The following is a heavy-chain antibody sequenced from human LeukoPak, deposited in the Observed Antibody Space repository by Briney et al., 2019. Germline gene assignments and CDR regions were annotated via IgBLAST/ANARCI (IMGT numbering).Heavy chain of an antibody. Sequence: SETLSLTCTVSGGSISSGTSYWNWIRQHPGKGPEWIGYIYYRGSTFYNPSLKSRVTISVDTSKNQFSLKLSSVTAADTAVYYCARRYYYDSSGYYYFDYWGQGTLVTVSS. CDR2: IYYRGST. D-gene: IGHD3-22*01. CDR1: GGSISSGTSY. J-gene: IGHJ4*02. V-gene: IGHV4-31*03. CDR3: ARRYYYDSSGYYYFDY.